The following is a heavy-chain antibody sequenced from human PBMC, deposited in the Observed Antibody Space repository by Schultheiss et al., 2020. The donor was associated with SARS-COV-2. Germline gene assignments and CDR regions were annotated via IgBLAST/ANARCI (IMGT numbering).Heavy chain of an antibody. V-gene: IGHV3-23*01. D-gene: IGHD2-15*01. CDR3: AKEGPADIVVVVAAFFGAFYN. CDR2: ISGSGGST. CDR1: GFTFSSYA. J-gene: IGHJ3*02. Sequence: GGSLRLSCAASGFTFSSYAMSWVRQSPGKGLEWVSAISGSGGSTYYADSVKGRFTISRDNSKNTLYLQMNSLRAEDTAVYYCAKEGPADIVVVVAAFFGAFYNWGQGTMVTVSS.